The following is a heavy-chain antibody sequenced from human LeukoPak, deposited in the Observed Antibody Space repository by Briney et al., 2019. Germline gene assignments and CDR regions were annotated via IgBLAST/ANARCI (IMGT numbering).Heavy chain of an antibody. D-gene: IGHD3-3*01. CDR3: AKNGQSGFSFDP. V-gene: IGHV4-34*01. J-gene: IGHJ5*02. CDR1: GGSLNGHY. Sequence: SETLSLTCAVYGGSLNGHYWSWIRQPPGKGLEWIGEGSESGGTKFNPSLKSRVTISADTSKNQFSLKLNSVTAAGTAVYYCAKNGQSGFSFDPWGQGTLVTVSS. CDR2: GSESGGT.